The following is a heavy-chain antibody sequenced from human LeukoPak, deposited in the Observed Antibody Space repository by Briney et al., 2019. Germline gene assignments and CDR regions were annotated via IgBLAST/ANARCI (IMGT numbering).Heavy chain of an antibody. CDR3: ARSSHNNYWYFDY. Sequence: GGSLRLSCAASGFIFDDHGMSWVRQAPGKGLEWVSGINWNGGSTGYADSVKGRFTISRDNAKNSLYLQMNSLRAEDTALYYCARSSHNNYWYFDYWGQGTLVTVSS. CDR1: GFIFDDHG. J-gene: IGHJ4*02. CDR2: INWNGGST. D-gene: IGHD1-1*01. V-gene: IGHV3-20*04.